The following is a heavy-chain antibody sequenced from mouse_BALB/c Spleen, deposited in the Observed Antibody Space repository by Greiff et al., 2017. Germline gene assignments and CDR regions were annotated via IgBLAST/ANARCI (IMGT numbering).Heavy chain of an antibody. CDR2: IRSKSNNYAT. D-gene: IGHD2-4*01. CDR1: GFTFNTYA. CDR3: VRQYDYDGYAMDY. Sequence: EVQLVESGGGLVQPKGSLKLSCAASGFTFNTYAMNWVRQAPGKGLEWVARIRSKSNNYATYYADSVKDRFTISRDDSQSMLYLQMNNLKTEDTAMYYCVRQYDYDGYAMDYWGQGTSVTVSS. V-gene: IGHV10-1*02. J-gene: IGHJ4*01.